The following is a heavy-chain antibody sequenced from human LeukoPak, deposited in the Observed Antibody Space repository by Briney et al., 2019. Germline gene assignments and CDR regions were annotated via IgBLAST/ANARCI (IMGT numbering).Heavy chain of an antibody. D-gene: IGHD6-19*01. V-gene: IGHV1-18*01. CDR3: ARAGLTTQIDY. CDR1: GYTFTSYG. Sequence: GASVTVSCKTSGYTFTSYGISWVRQAPGQGLEWMGWISNYNGNIKYAQKLQGRVTMTTDPSTRTGYMELRSLRSDDTAVYYCARAGLTTQIDYWGQGTLVTVSS. CDR2: ISNYNGNI. J-gene: IGHJ4*02.